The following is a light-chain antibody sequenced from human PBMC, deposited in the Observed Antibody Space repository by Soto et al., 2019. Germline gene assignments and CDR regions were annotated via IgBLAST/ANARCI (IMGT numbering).Light chain of an antibody. J-gene: IGKJ2*01. CDR1: ESVSSSH. V-gene: IGKV3-20*01. CDR3: QQYGHSYT. Sequence: EIVLTQSPGTLSVSPGERATLSCRASESVSSSHLAWYQHKPGQAPRLLIYDTSSRATGIPDRFSGSGSGTDFGLTINRLESEGFAVYYCQQYGHSYTFGQGTKLEMK. CDR2: DTS.